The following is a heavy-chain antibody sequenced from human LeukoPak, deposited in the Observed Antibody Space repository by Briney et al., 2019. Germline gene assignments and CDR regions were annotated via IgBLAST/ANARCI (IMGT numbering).Heavy chain of an antibody. CDR3: ARGLRNYYGSGSYYPWFDP. CDR1: GGSISSYY. V-gene: IGHV4-59*01. CDR2: IYYSGST. Sequence: SETLSLTCTVSGGSISSYYWSWIRQPPGKGLEWIGYIYYSGSTNYNPSLKSRVTISVDTSKNQFSLELSSVTAADTAVYYCARGLRNYYGSGSYYPWFDPWGQGTLVTVSS. D-gene: IGHD3-10*01. J-gene: IGHJ5*02.